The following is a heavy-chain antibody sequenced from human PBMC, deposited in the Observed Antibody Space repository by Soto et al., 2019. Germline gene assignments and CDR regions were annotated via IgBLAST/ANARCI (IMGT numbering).Heavy chain of an antibody. CDR2: INPKNGNK. D-gene: IGHD1-1*01. Sequence: ASVKVSCKTSGYTFTSHIINWLRQAPGQGLEWLGWINPKNGNKLYSQQFQGRVTITRDTSISTVYMDLTRLTSDGTAGYYCARDLFPAEENWNAACNYFDPWGLGTLVTVSS. CDR1: GYTFTSHI. J-gene: IGHJ5*02. V-gene: IGHV1-2*02. CDR3: ARDLFPAEENWNAACNYFDP.